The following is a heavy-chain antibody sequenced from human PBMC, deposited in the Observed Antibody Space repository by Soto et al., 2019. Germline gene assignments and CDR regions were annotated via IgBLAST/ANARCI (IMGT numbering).Heavy chain of an antibody. CDR1: GFTFSSYS. Sequence: PGGSLRLSCAASGFTFSSYSMNWVRQAPGKGLEWVSYISSSSSTIYYADSVKGRFTISRDNAKNSLYLQMNSLRAEDTAVYYCARHAAAKLANFDYWGQGTLVTVSS. CDR3: ARHAAAKLANFDY. CDR2: ISSSSSTI. V-gene: IGHV3-48*01. D-gene: IGHD6-13*01. J-gene: IGHJ4*02.